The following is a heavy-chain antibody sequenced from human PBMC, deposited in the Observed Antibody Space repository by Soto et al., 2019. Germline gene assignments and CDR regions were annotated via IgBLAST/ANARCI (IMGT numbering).Heavy chain of an antibody. J-gene: IGHJ5*02. V-gene: IGHV4-30-4*01. CDR3: ARHGYCSSTSCYAGGGWFDP. Sequence: QVQLQESGPGLVKPSQTLSLTCTVSGGSISSGDYYWSWIRQPPGKGLEWIGYIYYSGSTYYNPSLKSRVTKSVDTSKNQFSLKLSSVTAADTAVYYCARHGYCSSTSCYAGGGWFDPWGQGTLVTVSS. CDR2: IYYSGST. D-gene: IGHD2-2*03. CDR1: GGSISSGDYY.